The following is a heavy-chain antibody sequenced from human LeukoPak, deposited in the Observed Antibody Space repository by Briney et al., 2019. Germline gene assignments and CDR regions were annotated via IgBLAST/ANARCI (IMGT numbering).Heavy chain of an antibody. V-gene: IGHV4-59*08. CDR2: IYNSGST. J-gene: IGHJ6*03. Sequence: SETLSLTCSVSGASITSHYWSWIRQPPGKGPECIGYIYNSGSTNYNPSLKSRVTISVDTSKNQFSLKLSSVTAADTAVYYCARHLGSTSREGGNYYYYMDVWGKGTTVTVSS. CDR1: GASITSHY. D-gene: IGHD2-2*01. CDR3: ARHLGSTSREGGNYYYYMDV.